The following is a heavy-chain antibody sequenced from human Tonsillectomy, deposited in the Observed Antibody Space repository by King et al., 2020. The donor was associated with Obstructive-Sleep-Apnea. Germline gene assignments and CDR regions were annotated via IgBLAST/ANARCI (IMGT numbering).Heavy chain of an antibody. V-gene: IGHV5-51*01. CDR1: GYSFTSYW. CDR3: ARSTYSSSWYGGFDP. CDR2: IYPGDSDT. J-gene: IGHJ5*02. Sequence: QLVQSGAGVKKPGASLKISCKGSGYSFTSYWIGWVRQMPGKGLEWMGIIYPGDSDTRYSPSFQGQVTISADKSISTAYLQWSSLKASDTAMYYCARSTYSSSWYGGFDPWGQGTLVTVSS. D-gene: IGHD6-13*01.